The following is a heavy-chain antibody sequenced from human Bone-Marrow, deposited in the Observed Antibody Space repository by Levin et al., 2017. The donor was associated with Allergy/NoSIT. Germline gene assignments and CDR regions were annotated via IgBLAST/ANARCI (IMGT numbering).Heavy chain of an antibody. CDR1: GVDIDSLW. CDR3: QAAALYTTGHLYYFAY. V-gene: IGHV3-7*03. J-gene: IGHJ4*02. CDR2: IDQSGNRR. Sequence: GGSLRLSCEVSGVDIDSLWMSWVRQAPGKGLEWVANIDQSGNRRFYVNSVKGRFTISRANAKKSLFLQMTSLRAEDTAVYYCQAAALYTTGHLYYFAYWGQGSLVTVSS. D-gene: IGHD2/OR15-2a*01.